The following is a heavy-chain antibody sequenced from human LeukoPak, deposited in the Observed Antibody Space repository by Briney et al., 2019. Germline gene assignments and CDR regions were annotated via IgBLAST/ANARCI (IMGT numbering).Heavy chain of an antibody. CDR2: IIPIFGTA. CDR3: ARFRGSGSYDY. D-gene: IGHD3-10*01. CDR1: GGTFSSYA. J-gene: IGHJ4*02. V-gene: IGHV1-69*05. Sequence: ASVKVSCKASGGTFSSYAISWVRQAPEQGLEWMGGIIPIFGTANYAQKFQGRVTITTDESTSTAYMELSSLRSEDTAVYYCARFRGSGSYDYWGQGTLVIVSS.